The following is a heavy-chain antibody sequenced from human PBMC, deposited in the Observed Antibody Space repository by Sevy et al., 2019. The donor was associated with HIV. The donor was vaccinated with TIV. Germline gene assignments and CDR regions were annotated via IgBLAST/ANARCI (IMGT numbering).Heavy chain of an antibody. Sequence: GGSLRLSCAASGFTFSSYSMNWVRQAPGKGLEWVSYISSSSSTIYYADSVKGRFTISRDNAKNSLYLQMNSLRDEDTAVYYCAGVSPRYCSGGSCYSMLDYWGQGTLVTVSS. CDR2: ISSSSSTI. V-gene: IGHV3-48*02. D-gene: IGHD2-15*01. CDR3: AGVSPRYCSGGSCYSMLDY. CDR1: GFTFSSYS. J-gene: IGHJ4*02.